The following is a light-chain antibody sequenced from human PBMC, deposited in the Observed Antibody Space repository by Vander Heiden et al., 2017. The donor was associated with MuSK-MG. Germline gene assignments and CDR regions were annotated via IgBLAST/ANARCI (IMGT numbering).Light chain of an antibody. Sequence: DIVITHSPDSLAVALGERATINCKSSQSLLYSSNDRNYLAWYQQKTGQSPKLLLYWASTRASGVPDRFSGSGYGTDFSLTITSRQADDVAVYYCQQYVDSLTWTFGQGTKVEI. J-gene: IGKJ1*01. V-gene: IGKV4-1*01. CDR2: WAS. CDR3: QQYVDSLTWT. CDR1: QSLLYSSNDRNY.